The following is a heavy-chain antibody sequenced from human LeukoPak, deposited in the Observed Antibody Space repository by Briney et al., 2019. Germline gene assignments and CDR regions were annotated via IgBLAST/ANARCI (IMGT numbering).Heavy chain of an antibody. D-gene: IGHD1-26*01. CDR1: GLTFEDYA. J-gene: IGHJ4*02. CDR3: ATGQQWELPTYFDE. V-gene: IGHV3-9*03. Sequence: GRSLRLARAASGLTFEDYAMRWVSQPAGKALEWVSGRRSDRGRVVYAETVKGRFTISRDNTKNSLYLQMSSLRSEDMALYYCATGQQWELPTYFDERGQGNLGTVS. CDR2: RRSDRGRV.